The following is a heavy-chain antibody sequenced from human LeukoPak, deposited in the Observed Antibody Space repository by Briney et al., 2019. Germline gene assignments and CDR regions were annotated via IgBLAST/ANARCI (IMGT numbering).Heavy chain of an antibody. J-gene: IGHJ4*02. CDR3: ARALVSDYGDYTVFDY. CDR1: GGSISSGGYY. CDR2: IYYSGST. Sequence: SDTLSLTCTVSGGSISSGGYYWSWIRQHPGKGLQWIGYIYYSGSTYYNPSLKSRVTISVDTSKNQFSLKLSSVTAADTAVYYCARALVSDYGDYTVFDYWGQGTLVTVSS. V-gene: IGHV4-31*03. D-gene: IGHD4-17*01.